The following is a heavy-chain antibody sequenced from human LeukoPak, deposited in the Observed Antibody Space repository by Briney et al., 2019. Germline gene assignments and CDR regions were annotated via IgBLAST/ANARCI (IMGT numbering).Heavy chain of an antibody. J-gene: IGHJ4*02. CDR2: IYYSGST. V-gene: IGHV4-59*08. CDR1: GGSIGSYY. CDR3: ARHRRSSSFVDY. Sequence: SETLSLTCTVSGGSIGSYYWSWIRQPPGKGLEWIGYIYYSGSTNYNPSLKSRVTISVDTSKNQFSLKLSSVTAADTAVYYCARHRRSSSFVDYWGQGTLVTVSS. D-gene: IGHD6-13*01.